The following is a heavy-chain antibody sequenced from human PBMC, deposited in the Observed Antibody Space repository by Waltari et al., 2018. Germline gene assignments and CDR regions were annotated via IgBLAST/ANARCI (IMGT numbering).Heavy chain of an antibody. V-gene: IGHV3-23*01. J-gene: IGHJ4*02. CDR1: GFTFSSYA. D-gene: IGHD3-10*01. CDR3: AKDRSGWFGPANY. Sequence: EVQLLESGGGLVQPGGSLRLSCAASGFTFSSYAMSWVRQAPGKGLEWVSAISGSGGSTYYADTMEGQFTISRDNSKNTQYLQMNSLRAEDTAVYYCAKDRSGWFGPANYWGQGTLVTVSS. CDR2: ISGSGGST.